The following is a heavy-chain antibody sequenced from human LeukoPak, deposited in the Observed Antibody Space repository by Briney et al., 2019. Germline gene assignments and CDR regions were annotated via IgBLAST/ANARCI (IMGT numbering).Heavy chain of an antibody. J-gene: IGHJ6*03. CDR2: ISRSGSTK. V-gene: IGHV3-11*01. Sequence: GGSLRLSCAASGFTFSDYNMRWICQAPGKGLEWVSSISRSGSTKYYADSVKGRFTISRDNAKNSLFLQMNSLRAEDTAVYYCARVLRYCSGGNCYSGGLGYMDVWGKGTTVTISS. CDR1: GFTFSDYN. CDR3: ARVLRYCSGGNCYSGGLGYMDV. D-gene: IGHD2-15*01.